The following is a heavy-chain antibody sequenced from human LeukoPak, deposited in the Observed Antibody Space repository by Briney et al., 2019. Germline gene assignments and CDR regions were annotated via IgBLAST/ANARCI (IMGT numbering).Heavy chain of an antibody. Sequence: PGGSLRLSCAASGFSLTTYAMGWVRQAPGKGLEWVSVISDRGDSTYYADSVKGRFTISRDSSKNTLYLQMNSLRPQDTAVYYCAKEIWPTVTTPGHTYFDYWGQGALVTVSS. V-gene: IGHV3-23*01. CDR1: GFSLTTYA. D-gene: IGHD4-17*01. CDR3: AKEIWPTVTTPGHTYFDY. J-gene: IGHJ4*02. CDR2: ISDRGDST.